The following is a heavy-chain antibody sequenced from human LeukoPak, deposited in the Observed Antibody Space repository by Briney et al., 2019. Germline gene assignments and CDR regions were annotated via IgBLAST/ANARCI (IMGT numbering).Heavy chain of an antibody. Sequence: SGGSLRLSCAASGFPFSRYSMTWVRQAPGKGLEWVANIKPDGTTKFYVDSVKGRFTISRDNALNSLYLQMNSLRAEGTAIYYCARSIPYGTTWYGRSDYWGQGTLVTVSS. CDR2: IKPDGTTK. D-gene: IGHD6-13*01. J-gene: IGHJ4*02. CDR3: ARSIPYGTTWYGRSDY. V-gene: IGHV3-7*03. CDR1: GFPFSRYS.